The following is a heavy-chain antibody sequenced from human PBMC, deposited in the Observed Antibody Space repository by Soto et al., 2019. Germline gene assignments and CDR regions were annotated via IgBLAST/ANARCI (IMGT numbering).Heavy chain of an antibody. V-gene: IGHV4-30-2*06. CDR3: ARVWTFHWYFDL. J-gene: IGHJ2*01. CDR2: IYLTGVT. D-gene: IGHD1-1*01. Sequence: SETLSLTCTVSGDSISSGGYAWTWIRQSPGKGLEWIGYIYLTGVTYYNPSLKSRVTISVDTSKNQSSLRLSSVTAADTAVYYCARVWTFHWYFDLWGRGTLVTVSS. CDR1: GDSISSGGYA.